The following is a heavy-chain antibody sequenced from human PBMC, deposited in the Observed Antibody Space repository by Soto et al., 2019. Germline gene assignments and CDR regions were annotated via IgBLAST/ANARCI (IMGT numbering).Heavy chain of an antibody. J-gene: IGHJ4*02. D-gene: IGHD3-10*01. CDR3: ARADYATGSYYPDY. CDR1: GGSVRRGNYY. V-gene: IGHV4-31*03. CDR2: ISNSGRT. Sequence: QVQLQESGPGLVKPSQTLSLTCTVSGGSVRRGNYYWSWIRQFPGKGLEWIGYISNSGRTHYNPSRMSRITILVDTSKNQLFLELRAVTAADTALYYCARADYATGSYYPDYWGQGTRVTVSS.